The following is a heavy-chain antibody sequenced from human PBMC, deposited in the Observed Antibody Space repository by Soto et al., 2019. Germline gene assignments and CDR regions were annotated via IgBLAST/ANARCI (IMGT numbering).Heavy chain of an antibody. V-gene: IGHV3-30*03. D-gene: IGHD1-1*01. CDR3: ERGVGHNWNYIWFDP. Sequence: LRLSCAASGFTFSTYAMHWVRQAPGKGLEWVAGASYDGNDKDYADSVKGRFTISRDNSKNTLYLQMSSLRVDDTAVYYCERGVGHNWNYIWFDPWGQGTLVTVSS. J-gene: IGHJ5*02. CDR1: GFTFSTYA. CDR2: ASYDGNDK.